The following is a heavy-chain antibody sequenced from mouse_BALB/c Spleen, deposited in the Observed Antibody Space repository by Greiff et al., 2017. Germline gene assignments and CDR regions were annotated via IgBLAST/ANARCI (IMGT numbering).Heavy chain of an antibody. CDR3: ARDSNRYYFDY. Sequence: EVKLVESGGGLVQPGGSLRLSCATSGFTFTDYYMSWVRQPPGKALEWLGFIRNKANGYTTEYSASVKGRFTISRDNSQSILYLQMNTLRAEDSATYYCARDSNRYYFDYWGQGTTLTVSS. D-gene: IGHD2-14*01. CDR1: GFTFTDYY. CDR2: IRNKANGYTT. J-gene: IGHJ2*01. V-gene: IGHV7-3*02.